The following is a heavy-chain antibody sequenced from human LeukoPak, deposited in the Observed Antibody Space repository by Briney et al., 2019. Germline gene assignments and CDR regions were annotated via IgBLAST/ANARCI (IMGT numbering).Heavy chain of an antibody. CDR2: VNPNSGGT. D-gene: IGHD1-1*01. CDR1: GYTFTGYY. Sequence: ASVKVSCKASGYTFTGYYMHWVRQAPGQGLEWMGWVNPNSGGTNYAQKFQGRVTMTRDTSISTAYMELSRLRSDDTAVYYCARVTRVGYAFDIWGQGTMVTVSS. CDR3: ARVTRVGYAFDI. J-gene: IGHJ3*02. V-gene: IGHV1-2*02.